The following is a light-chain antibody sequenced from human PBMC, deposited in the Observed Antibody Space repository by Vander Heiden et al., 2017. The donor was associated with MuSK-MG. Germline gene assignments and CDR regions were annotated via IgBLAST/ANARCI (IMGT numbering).Light chain of an antibody. J-gene: IGKJ2*01. CDR3: QQRSRWPKT. V-gene: IGKV3-11*01. CDR2: DAS. Sequence: DIVFTHAPATLSLSPGERATLSCRASQSVSSDLAWYQQKPGQAPRLLIFDASNRATGIPPRFSGSGSGTDFTLTISSLDPEEFAVYYCQQRSRWPKTFGQGTKLEIK. CDR1: QSVSSD.